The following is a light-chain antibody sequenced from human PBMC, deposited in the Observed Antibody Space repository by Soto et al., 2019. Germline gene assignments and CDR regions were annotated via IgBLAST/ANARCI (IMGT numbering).Light chain of an antibody. J-gene: IGKJ1*01. Sequence: EIALTQSPGTLSLSPGERATLSCRASQSVTNYIAWYQQRPGQAPRLLIYDASNRATGVPARFSGSRSGTDFTLTISDLEPADFGLYYCQQRLNWPPGFGQGTKVDIK. V-gene: IGKV3-11*01. CDR2: DAS. CDR3: QQRLNWPPG. CDR1: QSVTNY.